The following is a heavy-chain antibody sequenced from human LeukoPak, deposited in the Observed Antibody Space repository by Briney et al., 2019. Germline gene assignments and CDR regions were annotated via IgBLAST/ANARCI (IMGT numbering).Heavy chain of an antibody. CDR1: GYSISSGYY. CDR2: IYHSGST. J-gene: IGHJ4*02. D-gene: IGHD1-26*01. Sequence: SETLSLTCAVSGYSISSGYYWGWIRQPPGKGLEWIGSIYHSGSTYYNPSLKSRVTISADTSENQFSLKLSSVTAADTAVYYCARYSGSYLFIWGQGTLVTVSS. V-gene: IGHV4-38-2*01. CDR3: ARYSGSYLFI.